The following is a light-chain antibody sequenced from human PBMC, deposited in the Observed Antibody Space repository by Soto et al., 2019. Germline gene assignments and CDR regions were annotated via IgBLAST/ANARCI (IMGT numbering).Light chain of an antibody. CDR2: LGS. CDR1: QSLLHSNGYNY. CDR3: MQALQTART. Sequence: DIVMTQSPLSLPVTPGEPASISCRSSQSLLHSNGYNYLDWYLQKPGQSPQLLIYLGSNRASGVPDRFSGSGVGEDFTLKIGRVEGGDVGVYLLMQALQTARTVGQGTKGDLK. V-gene: IGKV2-28*01. J-gene: IGKJ1*01.